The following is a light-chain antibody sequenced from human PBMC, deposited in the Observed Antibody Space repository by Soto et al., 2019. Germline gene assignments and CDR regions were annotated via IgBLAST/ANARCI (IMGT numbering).Light chain of an antibody. Sequence: QSALTQPASVSGSPGQSITISCTGTSSDVRSYNLVSWYQQHPGKAPKLMIYEVSKRPSGVSNRFSGSKSGNTASLTISGLQAEDEADYYCCSYAGSSVVVFGGGTTLTVL. V-gene: IGLV2-23*02. J-gene: IGLJ2*01. CDR1: SSDVRSYNL. CDR2: EVS. CDR3: CSYAGSSVVV.